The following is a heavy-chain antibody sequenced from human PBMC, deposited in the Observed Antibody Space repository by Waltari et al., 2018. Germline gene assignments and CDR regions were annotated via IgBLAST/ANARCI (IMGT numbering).Heavy chain of an antibody. CDR3: ARDRKIFGVVIPYYYYGMDV. CDR1: GGSISSYY. J-gene: IGHJ6*02. Sequence: QVLLQESGPGLVKPSETLSLTCTVSGGSISSYYWSWIRQPPGKGLEWIGYIYYSGSTNYNPSLKSRVTISVDTSKNQFSLKLSSVTAADTAVYYCARDRKIFGVVIPYYYYGMDVWGQGTTVTVSS. D-gene: IGHD3-3*01. V-gene: IGHV4-59*01. CDR2: IYYSGST.